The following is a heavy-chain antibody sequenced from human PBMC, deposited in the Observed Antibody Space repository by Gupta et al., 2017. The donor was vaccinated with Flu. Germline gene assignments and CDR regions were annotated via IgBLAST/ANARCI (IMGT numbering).Heavy chain of an antibody. CDR2: IYYSGST. Sequence: RQPPGKGLEWIGNIYYSGSTYYNPSLKSRVTISVDTSKNQFSLKMSSVTAADTAVYYCARQSRGAINYYMDVWGKGTTVTVSS. V-gene: IGHV4-39*01. J-gene: IGHJ6*03. CDR3: ARQSRGAINYYMDV. D-gene: IGHD1-26*01.